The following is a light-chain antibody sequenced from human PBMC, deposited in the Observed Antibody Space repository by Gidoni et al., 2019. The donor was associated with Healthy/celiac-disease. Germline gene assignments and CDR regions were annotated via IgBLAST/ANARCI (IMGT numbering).Light chain of an antibody. Sequence: DIVFTQSPATLSLSPVERPTLSCRASQSGSSYLAWYQQKPGQATRLLVYDASNRSTGIPAWFSGGGSGADFTLTISSLEPEDSAVYYCQPSSNPLTFGGGTKVEIK. CDR3: QPSSNPLT. V-gene: IGKV3-11*01. J-gene: IGKJ4*01. CDR1: QSGSSY. CDR2: DAS.